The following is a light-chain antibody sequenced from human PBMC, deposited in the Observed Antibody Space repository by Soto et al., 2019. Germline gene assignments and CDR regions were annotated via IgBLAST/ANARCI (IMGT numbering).Light chain of an antibody. J-gene: IGKJ4*01. CDR1: QSISIY. Sequence: DIQMTQSPSSLSTSVGVSVTITCGASQSISIYLNWYQQKPGKAPMLLIYAASSLQSGVPSRFAGSASGTDFTLTISSLQPEDFATYYCQQSYSTPTFGGGTKVDIK. V-gene: IGKV1-39*01. CDR3: QQSYSTPT. CDR2: AAS.